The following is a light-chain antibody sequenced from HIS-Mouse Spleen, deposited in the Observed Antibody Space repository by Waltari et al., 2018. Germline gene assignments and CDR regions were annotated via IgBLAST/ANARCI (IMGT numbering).Light chain of an antibody. V-gene: IGKV3-20*01. CDR2: GAS. CDR1: QSVSSIY. J-gene: IGKJ4*01. CDR3: QQYGSSPPALT. Sequence: EIVLTQSPGTLSLSPGERATLSCRASQSVSSIYLAWYQQKPGQAPRLLIYGASSTATGIPDRFSGSGSGTDFTLTISRLEPEDFAVYYCQQYGSSPPALTFGGGTKVEIK.